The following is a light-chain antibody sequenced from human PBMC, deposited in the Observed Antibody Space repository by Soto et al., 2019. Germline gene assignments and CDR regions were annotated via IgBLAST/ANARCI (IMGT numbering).Light chain of an antibody. CDR1: QIVGSN. Sequence: EIVMTQSPATLSVSPGERATLSCRASQIVGSNLAWYQQKPGQAPRLLIYGASARATGIPAGFSGSGSGTEFTLTIGSLRSEDFAVYYCQHYNNWPLTFGGGTKVEIK. CDR2: GAS. CDR3: QHYNNWPLT. V-gene: IGKV3-15*01. J-gene: IGKJ4*01.